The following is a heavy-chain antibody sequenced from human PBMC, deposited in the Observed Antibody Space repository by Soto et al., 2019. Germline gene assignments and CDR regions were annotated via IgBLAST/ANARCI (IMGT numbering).Heavy chain of an antibody. CDR3: ARGDRGAFDL. D-gene: IGHD1-26*01. J-gene: IGHJ3*01. CDR1: GFTFSYYW. V-gene: IGHV3-74*01. CDR2: IHSDGSST. Sequence: EVQLVESGGVLVQPGESLRLSCAASGFTFSYYWMHWVRQAPGKGLVWVSRIHSDGSSTTYADSVKGRFTISRDNARNTLYLQMISLRAEDTAVYYCARGDRGAFDLWGQGTVVTVSS.